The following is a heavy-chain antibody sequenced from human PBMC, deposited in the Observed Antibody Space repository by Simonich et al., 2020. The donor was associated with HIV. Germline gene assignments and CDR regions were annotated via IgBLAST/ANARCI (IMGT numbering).Heavy chain of an antibody. CDR2: IKQDGSDK. CDR3: ARQPYYYDSSGYYDYYYYMDV. Sequence: VQLVESGGGVVQPGRSLRLSCAASGFTFSSYWMSWVRQAPGKGREGVYNIKQDGSDKYYVDSVKGRFTISRNNAKNSLYLQMNSLRAEDTAVYYCARQPYYYDSSGYYDYYYYMDVWGKGTTVTVSS. V-gene: IGHV3-7*01. CDR1: GFTFSSYW. D-gene: IGHD3-22*01. J-gene: IGHJ6*03.